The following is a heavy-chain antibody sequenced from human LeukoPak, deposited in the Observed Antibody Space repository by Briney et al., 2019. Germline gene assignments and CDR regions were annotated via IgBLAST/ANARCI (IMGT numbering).Heavy chain of an antibody. D-gene: IGHD2-15*01. V-gene: IGHV1-18*01. J-gene: IGHJ3*02. CDR1: GYTFTSYG. CDR2: ISAYNGNT. CDR3: ASPYCSGGTCYAHDAFDI. Sequence: ASVKVSCKASGYTFTSYGISWVRQAPGQGLEWMAWISAYNGNTNYAQKLQGRVTMTTDTSTSTAYMELRSLRSDDTAVYYCASPYCSGGTCYAHDAFDIWGQGTMVTVSS.